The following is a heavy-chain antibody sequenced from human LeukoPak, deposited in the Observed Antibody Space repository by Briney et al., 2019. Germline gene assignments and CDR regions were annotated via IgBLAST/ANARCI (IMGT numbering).Heavy chain of an antibody. CDR1: GFTFDSYG. J-gene: IGHJ4*02. Sequence: GGSLRLSCVGFGFTFDSYGMSWVRQAPGKGLVWVSVIYSGGSTYYADSVKGRFTISRDNSKNTLYLQMNSLRAEDTAVYYCANLDLTGPDYWGQGTLVTVSS. CDR3: ANLDLTGPDY. D-gene: IGHD1-20*01. CDR2: IYSGGST. V-gene: IGHV3-53*01.